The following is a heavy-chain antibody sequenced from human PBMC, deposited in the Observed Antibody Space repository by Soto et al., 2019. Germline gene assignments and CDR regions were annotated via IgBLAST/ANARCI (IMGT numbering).Heavy chain of an antibody. CDR2: IFSNDEK. V-gene: IGHV2-26*01. Sequence: DLEWLAHIFSNDEKSYSTSLKSRLTISKDTSKSQVVLTMTNMDPVDTATYYCARIRRRYISDYWGQGTLVTVSS. D-gene: IGHD5-18*01. J-gene: IGHJ4*02. CDR3: ARIRRRYISDY.